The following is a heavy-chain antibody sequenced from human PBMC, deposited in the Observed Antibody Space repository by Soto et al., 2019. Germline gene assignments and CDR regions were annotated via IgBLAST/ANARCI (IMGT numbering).Heavy chain of an antibody. CDR3: ARQLSVYGSGKGDKASSGY. D-gene: IGHD3-10*01. CDR1: GYSFTSYW. CDR2: IYPGDSDT. Sequence: EVQLVQSGAEVKKPGESLKISCKGSGYSFTSYWIGWVRQMPGKGLEWMGIIYPGDSDTRYSPSFQGQVTISADKSISTAYLQWSSRKASDTAMYYCARQLSVYGSGKGDKASSGYGGQGPLVTVSS. J-gene: IGHJ4*02. V-gene: IGHV5-51*01.